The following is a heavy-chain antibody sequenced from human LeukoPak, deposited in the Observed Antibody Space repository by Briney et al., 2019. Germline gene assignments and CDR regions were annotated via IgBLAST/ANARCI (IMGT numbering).Heavy chain of an antibody. Sequence: GESLKISCKSSGYSFTSYWIGWVRQMPGKGLEWMGIIYPGDSDTRYSPSFQGQVTISADKSISTAYLQWSSLKASDTAMYYCARHLGYCTNGVCPPGYWGQGTLVTVSS. CDR2: IYPGDSDT. CDR3: ARHLGYCTNGVCPPGY. J-gene: IGHJ4*02. CDR1: GYSFTSYW. D-gene: IGHD2-8*01. V-gene: IGHV5-51*01.